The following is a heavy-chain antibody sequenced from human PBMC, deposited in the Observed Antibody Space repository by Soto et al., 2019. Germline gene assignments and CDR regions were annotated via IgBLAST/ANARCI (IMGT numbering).Heavy chain of an antibody. CDR2: IIPIFGTA. CDR1: GGTFSSYA. D-gene: IGHD6-13*01. Sequence: ASVKVSCKASGGTFSSYAISWVRQAPGQGLEWMGGIIPIFGTANYAQKFQGRVTITADESTSTAYMELSSLRSEDTAVYYCARGTYSSSSNNWFDPWGQGTLVTVSS. CDR3: ARGTYSSSSNNWFDP. V-gene: IGHV1-69*13. J-gene: IGHJ5*02.